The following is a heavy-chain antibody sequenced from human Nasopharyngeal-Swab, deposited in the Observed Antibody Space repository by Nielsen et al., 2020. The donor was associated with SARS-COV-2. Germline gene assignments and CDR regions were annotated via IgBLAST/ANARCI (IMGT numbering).Heavy chain of an antibody. CDR1: GFTFSTYW. CDR2: IKQDGSEK. D-gene: IGHD2-2*01. CDR3: AKNQLLIYDVFNL. Sequence: GESLKISCAASGFTFSTYWISWVRQAPGKGLEWVANIKQDGSEKYYLDSLKGRFTISSDNAKTALYLQMNSLSAEDTALYYCAKNQLLIYDVFNLWGQGTMVTVSS. J-gene: IGHJ3*01. V-gene: IGHV3-7*03.